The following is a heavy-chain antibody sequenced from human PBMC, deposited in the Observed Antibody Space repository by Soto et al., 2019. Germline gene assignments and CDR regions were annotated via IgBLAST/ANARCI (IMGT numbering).Heavy chain of an antibody. J-gene: IGHJ3*02. CDR3: AKDGMGHNSVWDPFDI. V-gene: IGHV3-23*01. Sequence: GGSLRLSCAAAGFTFNIYAMSWVRQAPGKGPEWVSSIGGGDDDTYYADSMKGRFTISRDNSKNTLFLQMHSLRAEDTAIYYCAKDGMGHNSVWDPFDIWGQGTMVTVSS. D-gene: IGHD1-20*01. CDR1: GFTFNIYA. CDR2: IGGGDDDT.